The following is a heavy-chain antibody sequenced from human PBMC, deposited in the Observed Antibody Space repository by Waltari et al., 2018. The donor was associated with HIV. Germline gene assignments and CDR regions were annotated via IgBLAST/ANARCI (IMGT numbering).Heavy chain of an antibody. V-gene: IGHV3-30*01. CDR2: ISNDGSNT. CDR1: GFTFSSYD. J-gene: IGHJ4*02. D-gene: IGHD2-2*01. CDR3: ARDYCSSTSCLFDY. Sequence: QVQLVESGGGVVQPGRSLSLSCAASGFTFSSYDMPWARQAPGKGLECVPFISNDGSNTYYADSVKGRFTISRDNSKSTLYLQMNSLRAEDTAIYYCARDYCSSTSCLFDYWGQGTLVTVSS.